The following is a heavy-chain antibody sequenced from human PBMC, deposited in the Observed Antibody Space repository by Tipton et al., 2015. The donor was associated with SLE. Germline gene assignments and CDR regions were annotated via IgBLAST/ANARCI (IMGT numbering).Heavy chain of an antibody. Sequence: SLRLSCAASGFTFSSYAIHWVRQAPGKGLEWVAFIRYDGSNKYYADSVKGRITISRDNSKNTLYLQMNSLRAEDTAVYYCAQDGWADYWGQGTLVTVSS. CDR2: IRYDGSNK. CDR3: AQDGWADY. J-gene: IGHJ4*02. V-gene: IGHV3-30*02. CDR1: GFTFSSYA. D-gene: IGHD6-19*01.